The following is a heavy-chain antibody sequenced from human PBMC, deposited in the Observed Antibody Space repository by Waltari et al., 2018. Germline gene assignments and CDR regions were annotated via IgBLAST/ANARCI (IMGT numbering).Heavy chain of an antibody. J-gene: IGHJ4*02. Sequence: QVQLVQSGAEVKKPGASVKVSCKASGYTFTGYYMHWVRQAPGQGLEWMGWINPNSGGTNDAQKFQGRVTMTRDTSISTAYMELSRLRSDDTAVYYCARDLSQLLIFDYWGQGTLVTVSS. V-gene: IGHV1-2*02. CDR1: GYTFTGYY. D-gene: IGHD2-2*01. CDR2: INPNSGGT. CDR3: ARDLSQLLIFDY.